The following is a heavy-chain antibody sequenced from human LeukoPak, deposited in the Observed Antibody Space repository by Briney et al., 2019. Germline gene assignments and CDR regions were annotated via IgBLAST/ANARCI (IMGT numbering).Heavy chain of an antibody. D-gene: IGHD2-15*01. CDR3: AKDSTWSRGPFDY. Sequence: PGGSLRLSCAASGFTFSDYAMSWVRQAPGKGLEWVSAISGSGGSTYYADSVKGRFTISRDNSKNTLYLQMNSLRAEDTAVYYCAKDSTWSRGPFDYWGQGTLVTVSS. V-gene: IGHV3-23*01. J-gene: IGHJ4*02. CDR1: GFTFSDYA. CDR2: ISGSGGST.